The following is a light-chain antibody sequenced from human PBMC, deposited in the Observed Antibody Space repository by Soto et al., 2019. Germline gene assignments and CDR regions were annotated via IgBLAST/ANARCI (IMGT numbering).Light chain of an antibody. CDR2: AAS. J-gene: IGKJ1*01. Sequence: DIRMTQSPSSLSASVGDRVTITCRASQGSRNDLGWYQQILGKAPKRLIYAASNLQSGAPSRFSGSGSGTEFTLTICSLKPEDFETYYCQQHNSYPMTFGQRTKVEIK. V-gene: IGKV1-17*01. CDR3: QQHNSYPMT. CDR1: QGSRND.